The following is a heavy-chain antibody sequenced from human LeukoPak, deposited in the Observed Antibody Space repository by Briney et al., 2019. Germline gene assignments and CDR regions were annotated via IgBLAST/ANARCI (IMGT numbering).Heavy chain of an antibody. V-gene: IGHV3-23*01. Sequence: HPGGSLRLSCAASGFTFSSYAMSWVRQAPGKGLEWVSAISGSGGSTYYADSVKGRFTISRDNSKNTLYLQMNSLRAEDTAVYYCAKFRGPYGFWSGYYDYWGQGTLVTVSS. D-gene: IGHD3-3*01. J-gene: IGHJ4*02. CDR1: GFTFSSYA. CDR2: ISGSGGST. CDR3: AKFRGPYGFWSGYYDY.